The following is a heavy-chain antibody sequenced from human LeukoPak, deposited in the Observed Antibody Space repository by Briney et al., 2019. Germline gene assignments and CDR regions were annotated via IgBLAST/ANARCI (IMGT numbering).Heavy chain of an antibody. Sequence: PSQTLSLTCAVSGGSISSYYWSWIRQPAGKGLEWIGRIYTSGSTNYNPSLKSRVTMSVDTSKNQFSLKLSSVTAADTAVYYCASYGDSDAFDIWGQGTMVTVSS. J-gene: IGHJ3*02. CDR1: GGSISSYY. D-gene: IGHD4-17*01. CDR2: IYTSGST. V-gene: IGHV4-4*07. CDR3: ASYGDSDAFDI.